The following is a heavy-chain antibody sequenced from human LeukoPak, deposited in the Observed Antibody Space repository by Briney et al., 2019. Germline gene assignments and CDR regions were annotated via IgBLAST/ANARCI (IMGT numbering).Heavy chain of an antibody. CDR1: GFTFSSYW. CDR2: IKQDGREK. V-gene: IGHV3-7*03. D-gene: IGHD4-23*01. J-gene: IGHJ4*02. Sequence: GGSLRLSCAASGFTFSSYWMGWDRQAPGKGLEWVANIKQDGREKYYVDSVKGRFTISRDNAKNSLYLQMNSLRVEDTAVYYCGRDRSRWYYWGQRTLVSVSS. CDR3: GRDRSRWYY.